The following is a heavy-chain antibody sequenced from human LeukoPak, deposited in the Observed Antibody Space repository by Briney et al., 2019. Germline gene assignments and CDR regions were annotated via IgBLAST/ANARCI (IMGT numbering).Heavy chain of an antibody. CDR3: ARGRTRLSWLDP. D-gene: IGHD6-6*01. V-gene: IGHV4-34*01. J-gene: IGHJ5*02. CDR1: GGSIRGYY. Sequence: SETLSFTCAVSGGSIRGYYWSWVRQSPGKGLEWIGDINQNAGTDYNPSLKSRVTMSIDSSKNQISLNVTAATAADTARYYCARGRTRLSWLDPWGQGTLVTVSS. CDR2: INQNAGT.